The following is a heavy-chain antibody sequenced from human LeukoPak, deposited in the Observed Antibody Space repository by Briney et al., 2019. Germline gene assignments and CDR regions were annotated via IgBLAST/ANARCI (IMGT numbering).Heavy chain of an antibody. D-gene: IGHD5-12*01. Sequence: SQTLSLTCTVSGGSISSGDYYWSWIRQPPGKGLEWIRYIYYSGSTYYNPSLKSRVTISVDTSKNQFSLKLSSVTAADTAVYYCARLATKGVFDYWGQGTLVTVSS. CDR1: GGSISSGDYY. CDR2: IYYSGST. J-gene: IGHJ4*02. V-gene: IGHV4-30-4*01. CDR3: ARLATKGVFDY.